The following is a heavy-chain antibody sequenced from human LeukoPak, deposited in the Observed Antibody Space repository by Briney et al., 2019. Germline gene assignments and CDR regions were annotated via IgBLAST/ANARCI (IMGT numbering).Heavy chain of an antibody. CDR3: ARVRALSYYDSSGDLYYFQY. D-gene: IGHD3-22*01. CDR2: ICYSGIT. CDR1: GGSISSYY. V-gene: IGHV4-59*01. Sequence: SETLSLTCTVSGGSISSYYWSWLRQPPGKGLEWIGFICYSGITDYNPSLKSRVTISVDTSKNQFSLKLSSVTAADTAVYYCARVRALSYYDSSGDLYYFQYRGQGTLVTVSS. J-gene: IGHJ4*02.